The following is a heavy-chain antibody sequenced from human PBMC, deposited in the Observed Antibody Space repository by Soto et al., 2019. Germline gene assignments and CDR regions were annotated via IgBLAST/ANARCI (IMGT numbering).Heavy chain of an antibody. J-gene: IGHJ6*02. D-gene: IGHD1-7*01. Sequence: GASVKVSCKASGYTFTSYGISWVRQAPGQGLEWMGWISAYNGNTNYAQKLQGRVTMTTDTSTSTAYMELRSLRSDDTAVYYCARDNWNYRVYYYYYYGMDVWGQGTTVTVSS. V-gene: IGHV1-18*04. CDR2: ISAYNGNT. CDR3: ARDNWNYRVYYYYYYGMDV. CDR1: GYTFTSYG.